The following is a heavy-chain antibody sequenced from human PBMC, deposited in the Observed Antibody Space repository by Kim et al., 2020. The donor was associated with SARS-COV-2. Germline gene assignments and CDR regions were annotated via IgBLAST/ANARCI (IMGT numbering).Heavy chain of an antibody. CDR3: ARDTRDYYGMDV. J-gene: IGHJ6*02. V-gene: IGHV3-33*01. Sequence: YYADAVTSRFTITRDNSKNTMYLQMNSRRAEDTAVYYCARDTRDYYGMDVWGQGTTVTVSS.